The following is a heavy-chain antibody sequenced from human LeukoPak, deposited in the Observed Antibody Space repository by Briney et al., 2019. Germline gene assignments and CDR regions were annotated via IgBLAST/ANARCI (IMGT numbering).Heavy chain of an antibody. Sequence: GGSLRLSCAASGFTFSSYEMNWVRQAPGKGLEWVANIKQDGSEKYYVDSVKGRFTISRDNAKNSLYLQMNSLRAEDTAVYYCAREKLYYDYVWGSYRESYSFDSWGQGTLVTVSS. CDR1: GFTFSSYE. CDR2: IKQDGSEK. V-gene: IGHV3-7*01. D-gene: IGHD3-16*02. J-gene: IGHJ4*02. CDR3: AREKLYYDYVWGSYRESYSFDS.